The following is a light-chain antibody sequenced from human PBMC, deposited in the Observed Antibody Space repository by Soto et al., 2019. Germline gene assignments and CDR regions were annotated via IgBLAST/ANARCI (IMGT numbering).Light chain of an antibody. CDR1: QSISNR. CDR2: DAS. Sequence: DIQMTQSPSTLSASVGDGVTITCRASQSISNRLAWYQQKPGEAPQYLIYDASTLDSGAPSRFSGSGYGTEFTLSISSLQPDDFATYYCQQYNSYPWTCGQGTKVEI. J-gene: IGKJ1*01. V-gene: IGKV1-5*01. CDR3: QQYNSYPWT.